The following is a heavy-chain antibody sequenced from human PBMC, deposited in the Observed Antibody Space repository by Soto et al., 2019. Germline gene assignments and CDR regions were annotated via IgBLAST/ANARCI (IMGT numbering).Heavy chain of an antibody. CDR2: ISGSGGST. J-gene: IGHJ5*02. Sequence: GGSLRLSCAASGFTFSSYAMSWVRQAPGKGLEWVSAISGSGGSTYYADSVKGRFTISRDNSKNTLYLQMDSLRAEDTAVYYCAKEGYFYDRSGRPNWFDPWGQGTLVTVSS. CDR3: AKEGYFYDRSGRPNWFDP. D-gene: IGHD3-22*01. CDR1: GFTFSSYA. V-gene: IGHV3-23*01.